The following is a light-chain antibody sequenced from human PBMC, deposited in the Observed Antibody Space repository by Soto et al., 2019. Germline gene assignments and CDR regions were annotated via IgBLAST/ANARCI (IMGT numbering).Light chain of an antibody. CDR2: GNS. CDR3: QSYDSSLSGWV. J-gene: IGLJ3*02. CDR1: SSNIGAGYD. V-gene: IGLV1-40*01. Sequence: QAVVTQPPSVSGAPGQRVTISCTGSSSNIGAGYDVHWYQQLPGTAPKLLISGNSNRPSGVPDRFSGSKSGTSASLAITGRRAEDEADYYCQSYDSSLSGWVFGGGTKLTVL.